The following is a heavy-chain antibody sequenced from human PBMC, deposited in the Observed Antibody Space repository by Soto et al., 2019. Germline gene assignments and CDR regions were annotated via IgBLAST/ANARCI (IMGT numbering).Heavy chain of an antibody. D-gene: IGHD2-21*02. CDR2: IKKDGSEK. CDR3: ARNGDYYCQYGMDV. V-gene: IGHV3-7*01. J-gene: IGHJ6*02. CDR1: GFTFTDYW. Sequence: GGSLRLSCAASGFTFTDYWMSCVRQAPGKGLEWVANIKKDGSEKYYVDSVKGRFSISRDNAKNSLFLQMNSLRAEDTAVYYCARNGDYYCQYGMDVGGQGTTVTVAS.